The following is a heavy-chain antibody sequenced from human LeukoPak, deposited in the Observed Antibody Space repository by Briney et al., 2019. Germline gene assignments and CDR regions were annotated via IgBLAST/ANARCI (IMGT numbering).Heavy chain of an antibody. J-gene: IGHJ6*02. CDR3: SSGSDYYDYGMDV. V-gene: IGHV3-73*01. Sequence: GESLRLSCAASGFAFSGSTVHWVRRASGKGLEWVGRIRSKPSSYETVYAESVKGRFTISRDDSKNTAYLQMNSLITEDTAVYYCSSGSDYYDYGMDVWGQGTTITVSS. CDR1: GFAFSGST. CDR2: IRSKPSSYET.